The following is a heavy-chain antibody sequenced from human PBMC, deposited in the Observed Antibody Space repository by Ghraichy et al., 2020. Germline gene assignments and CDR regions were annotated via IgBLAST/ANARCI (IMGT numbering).Heavy chain of an antibody. D-gene: IGHD1-1*01. CDR3: ARDHIWNFDY. CDR2: IGNPNDII. CDR1: GFTFTDYS. V-gene: IGHV3-48*02. J-gene: IGHJ4*02. Sequence: WGSLRLSCAASGFTFTDYSMNWVRQVPGKGLEWVAYIGNPNDIIKYADFVRGRFTISRDNAENSLYLQMNSLRDEDTAVYYCARDHIWNFDYWGQGTLVTVSS.